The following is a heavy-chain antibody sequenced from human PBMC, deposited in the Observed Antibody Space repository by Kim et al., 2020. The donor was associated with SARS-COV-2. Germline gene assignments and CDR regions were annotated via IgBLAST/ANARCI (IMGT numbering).Heavy chain of an antibody. Sequence: GGSLRLSCAASGFAFTSYSMNWVRQAPGRGLEWVSSISRSSVYTFYADSVKGRFTISRDNATKSLILQMKSLRPEATAVSYCAREEGAGGSSAFEIWCRG. V-gene: IGHV3-21*01. CDR2: ISRSSVYT. J-gene: IGHJ3*02. D-gene: IGHD6-13*01. CDR1: GFAFTSYS. CDR3: AREEGAGGSSAFEI.